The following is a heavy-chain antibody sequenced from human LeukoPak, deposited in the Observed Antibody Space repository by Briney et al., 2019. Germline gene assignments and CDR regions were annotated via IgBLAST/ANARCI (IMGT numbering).Heavy chain of an antibody. CDR3: AKPHDIVVVPAAIGFDY. CDR2: IYSGGST. V-gene: IGHV3-53*01. D-gene: IGHD2-2*01. J-gene: IGHJ4*02. CDR1: GFTVSSNY. Sequence: AGGSLRLSCAVSGFTVSSNYMSWVRQPPGKGLEWVSVIYSGGSTYYADSVKGRFTISRDNSKNTLYLQMNSLRAEDTAVYYCAKPHDIVVVPAAIGFDYWGQGTLVTVSS.